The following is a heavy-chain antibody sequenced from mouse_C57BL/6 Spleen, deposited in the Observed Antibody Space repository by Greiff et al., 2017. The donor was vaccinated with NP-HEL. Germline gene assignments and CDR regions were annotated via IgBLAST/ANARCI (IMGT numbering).Heavy chain of an antibody. V-gene: IGHV5-4*01. CDR1: GFTFSSYA. Sequence: EVKVVESGGGLVKPGGSLKLSCAASGFTFSSYAMSWVRQTPEKRLEWVATISDGGSYTYYPDNVKGRFTISRDNAKNNLYLQMSHLKSEDTAMYYCARDRDITGNYVSWFAYWGQGTLVTVSA. J-gene: IGHJ3*01. CDR3: ARDRDITGNYVSWFAY. CDR2: ISDGGSYT. D-gene: IGHD2-1*01.